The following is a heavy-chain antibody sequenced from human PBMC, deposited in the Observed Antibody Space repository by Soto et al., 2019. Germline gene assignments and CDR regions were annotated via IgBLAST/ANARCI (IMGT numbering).Heavy chain of an antibody. CDR3: AREDCSSTSCYTPRGRWFDP. Sequence: GASVKVSCKASGYTLTSYAMHWVRQAPGQRLEWMGWINAGNGNTKYSQKFQGRVTITRDTSASTAYMELSSLRSEDTAVYYCAREDCSSTSCYTPRGRWFDPWGQGTLVTVSS. J-gene: IGHJ5*02. D-gene: IGHD2-2*02. V-gene: IGHV1-3*01. CDR1: GYTLTSYA. CDR2: INAGNGNT.